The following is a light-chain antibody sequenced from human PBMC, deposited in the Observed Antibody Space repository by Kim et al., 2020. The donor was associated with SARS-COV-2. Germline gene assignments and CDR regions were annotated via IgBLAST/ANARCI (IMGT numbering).Light chain of an antibody. CDR1: SSDVGGYKF. J-gene: IGLJ2*01. Sequence: QSALTQPASVSGSTGQSIAISCTGTSSDVGGYKFVSWYQQHPGKAPNLLIYDVNNRPSGVSDRFSGSKSGNTASRTISGLQAEDEADYYCTSYTRSSTLVFVGGTQLTVL. CDR3: TSYTRSSTLV. CDR2: DVN. V-gene: IGLV2-14*03.